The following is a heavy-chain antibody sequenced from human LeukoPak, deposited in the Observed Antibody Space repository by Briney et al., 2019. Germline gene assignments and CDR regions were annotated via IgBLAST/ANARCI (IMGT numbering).Heavy chain of an antibody. Sequence: SETLSLTCTVSGGSISSYYWSWIRQPPGKGLEWIGYIYYSGSTNYNPSLKSRVTISVDTSKNQFSLKLSSVTAADTAVYYCARDRGTTLDYWGQGTLVTVSS. CDR1: GGSISSYY. CDR3: ARDRGTTLDY. V-gene: IGHV4-59*01. CDR2: IYYSGST. D-gene: IGHD3-16*01. J-gene: IGHJ4*02.